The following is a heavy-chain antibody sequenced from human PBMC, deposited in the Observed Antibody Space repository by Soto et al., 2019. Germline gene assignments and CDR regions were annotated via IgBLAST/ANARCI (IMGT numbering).Heavy chain of an antibody. V-gene: IGHV1-69*01. CDR2: IIPIFGTA. J-gene: IGHJ6*02. Sequence: QVQLVQSGAEVKKPGSSVKVSCKASGGTFSSYAISWVRHDPGQGLELMGGIIPIFGTANYAQKFQGRVTITADESTSTAYMELSSLRSEDTAVYYCAREPMIVRPLGGMDVWGQGTTVTFS. CDR3: AREPMIVRPLGGMDV. D-gene: IGHD3-22*01. CDR1: GGTFSSYA.